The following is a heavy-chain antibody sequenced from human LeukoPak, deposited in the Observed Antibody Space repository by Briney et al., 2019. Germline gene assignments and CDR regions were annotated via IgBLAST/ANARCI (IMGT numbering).Heavy chain of an antibody. CDR2: IYYSGSI. V-gene: IGHV4-39*01. Sequence: SSETLSLTCTVSGGSISSSSYYWGWIRQPPGKGLEWIGSIYYSGSIYYNPSLKSRVTISVDTSKNQFSLKLSSVTAADTAVYYCARLRAYYDFGGPSGDVWGKGTTVTVSS. CDR3: ARLRAYYDFGGPSGDV. J-gene: IGHJ6*04. D-gene: IGHD3-3*01. CDR1: GGSISSSSYY.